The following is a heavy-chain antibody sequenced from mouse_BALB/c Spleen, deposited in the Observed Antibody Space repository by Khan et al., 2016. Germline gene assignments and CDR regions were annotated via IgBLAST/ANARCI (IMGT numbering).Heavy chain of an antibody. V-gene: IGHV3-2*02. D-gene: IGHD2-13*01. CDR1: GYSITSDYA. CDR3: AREGEYPLVGLY. J-gene: IGHJ3*01. Sequence: EVQLVESGPGLVKPSQSLSLTCTVTGYSITSDYAWNWIRQFPGNKLEWMGYISYSGSTSYNPSLKSRISITRDTSKNQFFLQLNSVTTEDTATYYCAREGEYPLVGLYWGQGTLVTVSA. CDR2: ISYSGST.